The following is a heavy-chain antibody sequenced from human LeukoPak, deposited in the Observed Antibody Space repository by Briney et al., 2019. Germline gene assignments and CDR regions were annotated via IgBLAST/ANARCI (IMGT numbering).Heavy chain of an antibody. D-gene: IGHD3-9*01. CDR1: GGSISSSSYY. V-gene: IGHV4-39*01. CDR2: IYYSGST. Sequence: SETPSLTCTVSGGSISSSSYYWGWIRQPPGKGLEWIGSIYYSGSTYYNPSLKSRVTISVDTSKNQFSLKLSSVTAADTAVYYCARTYYDILTGYYNQEDYWGQGTLVTVSS. CDR3: ARTYYDILTGYYNQEDY. J-gene: IGHJ4*02.